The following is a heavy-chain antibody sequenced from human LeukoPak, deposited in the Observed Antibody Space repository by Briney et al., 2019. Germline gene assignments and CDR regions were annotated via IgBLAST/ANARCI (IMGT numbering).Heavy chain of an antibody. D-gene: IGHD5-18*01. V-gene: IGHV4-39*01. J-gene: IGHJ4*02. CDR1: GGSISSSSYF. Sequence: SETLSLTRSVSGGSISSSSYFWGWIRQPPGKGLEWIGSIYYSGSTYSNPSLKSRVTISVDTSKSQFSLKLSSVTAADTAVYYCARDGYTYGSFDYWGQGTLVTVSS. CDR3: ARDGYTYGSFDY. CDR2: IYYSGST.